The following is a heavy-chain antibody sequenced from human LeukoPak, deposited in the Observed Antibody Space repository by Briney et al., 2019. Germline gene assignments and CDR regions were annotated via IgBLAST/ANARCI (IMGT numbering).Heavy chain of an antibody. Sequence: PGGSLRLSCAASGFTFTAYGMSWVRQAPGKGLEWVSTVSGGGATTYYADSVKGQFTISRDNSKNTMYLQMNSLTAEDTAVHYCAKERVRYFDYWGQGTLVTVSS. J-gene: IGHJ4*02. V-gene: IGHV3-23*01. CDR2: VSGGGATT. D-gene: IGHD3-22*01. CDR3: AKERVRYFDY. CDR1: GFTFTAYG.